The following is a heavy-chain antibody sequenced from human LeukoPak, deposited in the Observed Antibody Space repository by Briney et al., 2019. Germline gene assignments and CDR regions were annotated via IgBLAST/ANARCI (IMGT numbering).Heavy chain of an antibody. CDR1: GGYISSYY. CDR3: ARGHSYGYGWFDP. V-gene: IGHV4-59*01. Sequence: SETLSLTCTVSGGYISSYYWSWIRQPPGKGLEWIGYIYSSGSTNYNPSLKSRVTISVDTSNNQFSLKLSSVTAADTAVYYCARGHSYGYGWFDPWGQGTLVTVSS. CDR2: IYSSGST. J-gene: IGHJ5*02. D-gene: IGHD5-18*01.